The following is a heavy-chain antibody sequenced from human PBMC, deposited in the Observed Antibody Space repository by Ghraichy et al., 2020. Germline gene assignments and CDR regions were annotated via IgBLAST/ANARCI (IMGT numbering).Heavy chain of an antibody. J-gene: IGHJ4*02. V-gene: IGHV3-23*01. D-gene: IGHD2-15*01. CDR3: AKDGIPWHKDIVVVVAARGFDY. CDR1: GFTFSSYA. CDR2: ISGSGGST. Sequence: GGSLRLSCAASGFTFSSYAMSWVRQAPGKGLEWVSAISGSGGSTYYADSVKGRFTISRDNSKNTLYLQMNSLRAEDTAVYYCAKDGIPWHKDIVVVVAARGFDYWGQGTLVTVSS.